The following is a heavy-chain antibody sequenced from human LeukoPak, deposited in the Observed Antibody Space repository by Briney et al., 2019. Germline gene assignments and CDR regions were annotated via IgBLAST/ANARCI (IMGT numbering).Heavy chain of an antibody. J-gene: IGHJ6*02. D-gene: IGHD3-16*02. V-gene: IGHV5-51*01. Sequence: GESLKISCKGSGYSFTSYWIGWVRPMPGKGLGWMGIIYPGDSDTRYSPSFQGQVTISADKSISTAYLQWSSLKASDTAMYYCARHRPYYDYVWGSYRSFYYGMDVWGQGTTVTVSS. CDR2: IYPGDSDT. CDR1: GYSFTSYW. CDR3: ARHRPYYDYVWGSYRSFYYGMDV.